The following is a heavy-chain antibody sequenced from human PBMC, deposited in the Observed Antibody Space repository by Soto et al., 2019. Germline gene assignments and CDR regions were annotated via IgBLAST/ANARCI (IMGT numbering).Heavy chain of an antibody. CDR1: SGSITTTNW. CDR3: ASHLTMPGTRGFGH. CDR2: VSHGGKT. Sequence: QVQLQESGPGLVKPSGTLSLTCAVSSGSITTTNWWSWVRQSPGKGLEWIGEVSHGGKTNYNPSLKSRVTISIDKSKNQFSLNVNSVTAADTSVYYYASHLTMPGTRGFGHWGQGTLVTVSS. J-gene: IGHJ4*02. V-gene: IGHV4-4*02. D-gene: IGHD6-13*01.